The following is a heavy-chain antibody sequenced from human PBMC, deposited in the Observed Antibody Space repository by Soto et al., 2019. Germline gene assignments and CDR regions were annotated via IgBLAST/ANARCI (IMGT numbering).Heavy chain of an antibody. V-gene: IGHV3-21*01. J-gene: IGHJ4*02. Sequence: EVQLVESGGGLVKPGGSLRLSCAASGFTFSSYSMNWFRQAPGKGLEWVSSISSSSSTIYYADSLKGRFTISRDNAKNSLYLQMNSLRAEDTAVYYCASGGNIVLLPAAIPRYWGQGPLVTVSS. CDR3: ASGGNIVLLPAAIPRY. CDR2: ISSSSSTI. CDR1: GFTFSSYS. D-gene: IGHD2-2*01.